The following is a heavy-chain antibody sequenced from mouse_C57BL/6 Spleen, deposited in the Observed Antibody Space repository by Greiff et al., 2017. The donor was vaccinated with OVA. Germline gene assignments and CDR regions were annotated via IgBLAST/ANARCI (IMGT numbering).Heavy chain of an antibody. CDR1: GFSLSTSGMG. D-gene: IGHD6-1*01. J-gene: IGHJ1*03. Sequence: QVTLKESGPGILQSSQTLSLTCSFSGFSLSTSGMGVSWIRQPSGKGLEWLAHIYWDDDKRYNPSLKSRLTISKDTSRNQVFLKITSVDTADTATYYCARVPVSHWYFDVWGTGTTVTVSS. V-gene: IGHV8-12*01. CDR2: IYWDDDK. CDR3: ARVPVSHWYFDV.